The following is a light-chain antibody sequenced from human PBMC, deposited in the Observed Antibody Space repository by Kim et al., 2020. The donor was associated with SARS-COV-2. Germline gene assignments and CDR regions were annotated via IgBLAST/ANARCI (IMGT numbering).Light chain of an antibody. V-gene: IGKV3-15*01. CDR1: QTVNSN. CDR3: QQYESWPRT. CDR2: GAS. J-gene: IGKJ1*01. Sequence: EIVLTQSPATLSVSPGERATLSCRARQTVNSNLVWYQQRPGQDPRLLIYGASTRATGIPARFSGSGAGTEFTLTISSLQSEDFVIYYCQQYESWPRTFGQGTKVDIK.